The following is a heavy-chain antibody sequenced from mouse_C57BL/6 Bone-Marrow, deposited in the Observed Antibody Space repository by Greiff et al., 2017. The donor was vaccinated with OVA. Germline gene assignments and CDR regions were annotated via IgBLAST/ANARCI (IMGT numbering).Heavy chain of an antibody. CDR3: ARLGYDGGDY. V-gene: IGHV1-63*01. J-gene: IGHJ2*01. D-gene: IGHD2-14*01. CDR2: IYPGGGYT. Sequence: QVQLKESGAELVRPGTSVKMSCKASGYTFTNYWIGWAKQRPGHGLEWIGDIYPGGGYTNYNEKFKGKATLTADKSSSTAYMQFSSLTSEDSAIYYCARLGYDGGDYWGQGTTLTVSS. CDR1: GYTFTNYW.